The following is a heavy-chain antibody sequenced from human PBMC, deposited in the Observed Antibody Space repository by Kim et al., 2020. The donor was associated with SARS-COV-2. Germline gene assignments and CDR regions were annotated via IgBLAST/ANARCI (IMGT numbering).Heavy chain of an antibody. J-gene: IGHJ5*02. CDR3: ARDRRQPLGVNWFDP. Sequence: NPSFKSRVTISVDTSKNHFSLKLTSVTAADTAVYYCARDRRQPLGVNWFDPWGQGTLVTVSS. D-gene: IGHD6-13*01. V-gene: IGHV4-59*01.